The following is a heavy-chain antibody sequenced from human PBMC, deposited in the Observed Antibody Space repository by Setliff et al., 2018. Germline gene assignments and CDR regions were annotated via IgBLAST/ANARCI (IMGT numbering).Heavy chain of an antibody. J-gene: IGHJ4*02. Sequence: SETLSLTCTVSGGSISYNYWSWIRQPAGKGLQWIGRINTSGSTKYNPSLKSRVTMSVDASKNQFSLKLSAVTAADTAVYYCARSEYAAFYFDYWGQGTLVTVSS. CDR2: INTSGST. V-gene: IGHV4-4*07. D-gene: IGHD6-13*01. CDR3: ARSEYAAFYFDY. CDR1: GGSISYNY.